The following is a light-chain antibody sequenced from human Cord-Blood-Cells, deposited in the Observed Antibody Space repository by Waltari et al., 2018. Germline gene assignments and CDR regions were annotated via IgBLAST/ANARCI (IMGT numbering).Light chain of an antibody. CDR3: QSYDSSLSGVV. CDR2: VNS. Sequence: QSVLTQPPSVSGAPGQRVTISCPGSRSNIGAGFDVPWYQQLPGTAPKLLIYVNSKRPSGVPDRFSGSKSGTSASLAITGLQAEDEADYYCQSYDSSLSGVVFGGGTKLTVL. J-gene: IGLJ2*01. CDR1: RSNIGAGFD. V-gene: IGLV1-40*01.